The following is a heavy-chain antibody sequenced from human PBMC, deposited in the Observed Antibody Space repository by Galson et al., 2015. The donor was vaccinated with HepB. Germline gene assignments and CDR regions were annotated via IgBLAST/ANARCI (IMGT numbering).Heavy chain of an antibody. V-gene: IGHV1-2*02. CDR2: VHPNSGVT. D-gene: IGHD2/OR15-2a*01. Sequence: SVKVSCKASGYSFTDHYIHWVRQAPGQGLEWMGWVHPNSGVTNSAQKFDGRVTMTRDTPISTAYMELSRLRSDDTAVYYCAILDFLTPFDPWGQGTLVTVSS. J-gene: IGHJ5*02. CDR3: AILDFLTPFDP. CDR1: GYSFTDHY.